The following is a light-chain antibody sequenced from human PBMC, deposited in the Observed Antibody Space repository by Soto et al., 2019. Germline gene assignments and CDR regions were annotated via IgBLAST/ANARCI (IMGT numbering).Light chain of an antibody. Sequence: DIQMTQSPSSVSASVGDRVTITCRASQGISSWLVWYQQKPGRAPKVLIYTASTLHSGVPSRFSGSGSGTDFSLTISSLQPEDRATYYCQQANSFPLTFGGGTNVEIK. CDR1: QGISSW. CDR2: TAS. V-gene: IGKV1-12*01. CDR3: QQANSFPLT. J-gene: IGKJ4*01.